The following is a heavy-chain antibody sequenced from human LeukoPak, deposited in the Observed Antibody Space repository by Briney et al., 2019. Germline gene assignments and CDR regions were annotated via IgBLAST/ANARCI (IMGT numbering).Heavy chain of an antibody. Sequence: GGSLRLSCAASGFTFGPYAMIWARPAPGKGLQWVAYIRWDSTTIHYADCVRCRFTISRHNAKNSLYLQMNSLRVEDMAVYHCARDAGGNTDYCGQGTLVTVSS. CDR1: GFTFGPYA. V-gene: IGHV3-48*04. D-gene: IGHD6-25*01. CDR2: IRWDSTTI. J-gene: IGHJ4*02. CDR3: ARDAGGNTDY.